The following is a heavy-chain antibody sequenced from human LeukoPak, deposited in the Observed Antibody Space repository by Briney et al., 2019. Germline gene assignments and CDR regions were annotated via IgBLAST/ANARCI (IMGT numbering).Heavy chain of an antibody. CDR1: GFTFSSYW. Sequence: GGSLRLCCLASGFTFSSYWMHWVRQAPGKGLVWVSRIFGDGSSTSYADSVKGRFTISRDNAKNTLYLQMNSLRAEDTAVYYCARDLNYWGQGTLVTVSS. CDR3: ARDLNY. CDR2: IFGDGSST. V-gene: IGHV3-74*01. J-gene: IGHJ4*02.